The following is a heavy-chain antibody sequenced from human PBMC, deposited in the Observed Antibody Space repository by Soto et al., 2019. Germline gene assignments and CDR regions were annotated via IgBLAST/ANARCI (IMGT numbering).Heavy chain of an antibody. V-gene: IGHV4-59*11. CDR3: AREGNLGRWIQPLDS. D-gene: IGHD2-2*03. CDR2: IHYNGNT. J-gene: IGHJ4*02. CDR1: GDSISSHS. Sequence: TSETLSLTCTVSGDSISSHSWSWIRQPPGKGLEWIGNIHYNGNTKYSPSLKSRVTMSVDTSKNHFSLKLISVTTADTAVYFCAREGNLGRWIQPLDSWGQGTLVTVSS.